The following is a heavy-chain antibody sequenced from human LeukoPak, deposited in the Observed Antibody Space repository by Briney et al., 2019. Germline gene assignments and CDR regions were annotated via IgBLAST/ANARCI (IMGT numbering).Heavy chain of an antibody. V-gene: IGHV3-9*01. D-gene: IGHD6-13*01. CDR1: GFTFDDYA. J-gene: IGHJ4*02. Sequence: PGRSLRLSCAASGFTFDDYAMHWVRQAPGKGLEWVSGISWNSGSIGYAASVKGRFTISRDNAKNSLYLQMNSLRAEDTALYYCAKDGRIAAAGTGPLVLRYFDYWGQGTLVTVSS. CDR3: AKDGRIAAAGTGPLVLRYFDY. CDR2: ISWNSGSI.